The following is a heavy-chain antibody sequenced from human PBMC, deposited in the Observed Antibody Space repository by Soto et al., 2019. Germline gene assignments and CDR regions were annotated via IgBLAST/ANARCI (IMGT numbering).Heavy chain of an antibody. CDR3: ASLCSSTSCYTKAFDI. D-gene: IGHD2-2*02. Sequence: GASVKVSCKASGGTFSSYAISWVRQAPGQGLEWMGGIIPIFGTANYAQKFQGRVTITADESTSTAYMEVSSLRSEDTAVYYCASLCSSTSCYTKAFDIWGQGTMVTVSS. V-gene: IGHV1-69*13. CDR1: GGTFSSYA. J-gene: IGHJ3*02. CDR2: IIPIFGTA.